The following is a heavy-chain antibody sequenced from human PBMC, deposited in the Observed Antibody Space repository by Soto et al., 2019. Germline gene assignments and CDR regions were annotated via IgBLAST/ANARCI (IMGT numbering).Heavy chain of an antibody. CDR2: ISYDGSNK. CDR1: GFTFSSYG. D-gene: IGHD6-19*01. CDR3: AKIAVAGTGLNY. J-gene: IGHJ4*02. V-gene: IGHV3-30*18. Sequence: SGGSLRLSCAASGFTFSSYGMHWVRQAPGKGLEWVAVISYDGSNKYYADSVKGRFTISRDNSKNTLYLQMNSLRAEDTAVYYCAKIAVAGTGLNYWGQGTLVTVSS.